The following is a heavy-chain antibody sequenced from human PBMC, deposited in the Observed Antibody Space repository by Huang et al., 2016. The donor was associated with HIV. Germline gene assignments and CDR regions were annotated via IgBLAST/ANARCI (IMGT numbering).Heavy chain of an antibody. Sequence: QVQLQESGPRLVKPSQTLSLTCTVSGGPISSGNYFWSWIRQPVGSGLECIGHIYTGGNTIYSPTLRSGSNIYSPSLRSRVTISVDMSMNLFFLNLTSVTAADTAVYYCARGFSRSFEHYFDSWGQGTLVTVSS. CDR2: IYTGGNTIYSPTLRSGSN. CDR1: GGPISSGNYF. CDR3: ARGFSRSFEHYFDS. J-gene: IGHJ4*02. V-gene: IGHV4-61*09. D-gene: IGHD3-10*01.